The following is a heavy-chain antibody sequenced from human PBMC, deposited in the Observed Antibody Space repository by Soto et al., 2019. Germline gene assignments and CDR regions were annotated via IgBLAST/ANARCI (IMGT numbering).Heavy chain of an antibody. J-gene: IGHJ6*02. D-gene: IGHD3-10*01. CDR2: IYYSGRT. CDR1: GGSVSSYY. Sequence: SETLSLTCTVSGGSVSSYYWSWIRQPPGKGLEWIGYIYYSGRTNYNPSLKSRVTISVDTSKNQFSLKLSSVTAADTAVYYCARDLVYYGSGSPYYYGMDVWGQGTTVTVSS. CDR3: ARDLVYYGSGSPYYYGMDV. V-gene: IGHV4-59*02.